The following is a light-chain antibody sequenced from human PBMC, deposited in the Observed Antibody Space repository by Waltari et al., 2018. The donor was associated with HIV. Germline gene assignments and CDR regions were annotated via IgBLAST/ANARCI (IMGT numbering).Light chain of an antibody. CDR3: CSYSCTSTLV. CDR2: EVT. V-gene: IGLV2-23*02. J-gene: IGLJ2*01. Sequence: QSALTQPASVSGSPGQSITISCTGTSSDVGSYNLVSWYQQHPGKAPKLMIYEVTKRPSGVSTRFSGSKAGNTASLTISGLQAEDEADYYCCSYSCTSTLVFGGVTKLTVL. CDR1: SSDVGSYNL.